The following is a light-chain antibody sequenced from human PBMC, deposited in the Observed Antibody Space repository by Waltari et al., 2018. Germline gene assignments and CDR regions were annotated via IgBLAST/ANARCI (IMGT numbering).Light chain of an antibody. J-gene: IGKJ2*01. CDR2: AAS. V-gene: IGKV1-39*01. Sequence: DIQMTQSPSSQSASVGDRVTITCRASQCIRSYLHWYQQKPGKAPKLLIYAASSLQSGDPSRFSGRGSGTDFTLTISSLQPEDFATYYCQQSYSTLYTCGQGTKLEIK. CDR3: QQSYSTLYT. CDR1: QCIRSY.